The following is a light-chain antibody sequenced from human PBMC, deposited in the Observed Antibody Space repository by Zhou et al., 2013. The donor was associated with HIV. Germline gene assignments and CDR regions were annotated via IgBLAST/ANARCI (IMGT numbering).Light chain of an antibody. V-gene: IGKV3-20*01. CDR1: QSVRTNQ. J-gene: IGKJ1*01. CDR2: GAS. Sequence: EIVLTQSPGTLSLSPGERATLSCRASQSVRTNQLAWYQQKSGQTPRLLIYGASTRATGIPDRFTGSGSGTDFTLTISRLEPEDFAVYFCQHYSYSPWSFGPRDQSRSQ. CDR3: QHYSYSPWS.